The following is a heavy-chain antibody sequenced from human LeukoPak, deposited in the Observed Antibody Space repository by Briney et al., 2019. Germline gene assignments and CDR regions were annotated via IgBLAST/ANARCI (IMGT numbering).Heavy chain of an antibody. Sequence: SVKVSCKASGGTFSSYAISWVRQAPGQGLEWMGGIIPIFGTANYAQKFQGRVTITADESTSTAYMELSSLRSGDTAVYYCARDGYCSGGSCYSDYWGQGTLVTVSS. D-gene: IGHD2-15*01. V-gene: IGHV1-69*13. CDR1: GGTFSSYA. J-gene: IGHJ4*02. CDR3: ARDGYCSGGSCYSDY. CDR2: IIPIFGTA.